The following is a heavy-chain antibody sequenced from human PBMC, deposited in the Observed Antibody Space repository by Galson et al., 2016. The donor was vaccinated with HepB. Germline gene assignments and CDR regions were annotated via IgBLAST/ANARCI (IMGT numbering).Heavy chain of an antibody. J-gene: IGHJ6*02. CDR3: ARDWYDWNHRHGMDV. D-gene: IGHD1-1*01. Sequence: SVKVSCKATGYTFTSYGISWVRQAPGQGLEWMGWISVHNGKTNYAQRLQGRVTMTTDTSTRTAYMALRGPRSEDTAVYYCARDWYDWNHRHGMDVWGQGTTVTVSS. CDR1: GYTFTSYG. CDR2: ISVHNGKT. V-gene: IGHV1-18*01.